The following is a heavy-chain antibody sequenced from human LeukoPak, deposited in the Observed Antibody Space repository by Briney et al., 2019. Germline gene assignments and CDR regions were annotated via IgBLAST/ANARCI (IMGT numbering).Heavy chain of an antibody. Sequence: ASVKVSCKASGYTFTIYGISWGRPAPGQGLEWMGWISAYNGNTNYAQKLQGRVTMTTDTSTSTAYMELRSLRSDDTAVYYCARDLHDYGGNPDAFDIWGQGTMVTVSS. CDR2: ISAYNGNT. J-gene: IGHJ3*02. CDR3: ARDLHDYGGNPDAFDI. V-gene: IGHV1-18*01. D-gene: IGHD4-23*01. CDR1: GYTFTIYG.